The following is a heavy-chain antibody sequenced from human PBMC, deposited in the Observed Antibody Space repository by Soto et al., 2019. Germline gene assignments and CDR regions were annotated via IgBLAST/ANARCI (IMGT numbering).Heavy chain of an antibody. J-gene: IGHJ4*02. CDR1: GFTFSSYG. CDR3: ARDKVRGVIPDY. CDR2: IWYDGSNK. Sequence: GGSLRLSCAASGFTFSSYGMHWVRQAPGKGLEWVAVIWYDGSNKYYADSVKGRFTISRDNSKNTLYLQMNSLRAEDTAVYYCARDKVRGVIPDYWGQGTLVTVSS. D-gene: IGHD3-10*01. V-gene: IGHV3-33*01.